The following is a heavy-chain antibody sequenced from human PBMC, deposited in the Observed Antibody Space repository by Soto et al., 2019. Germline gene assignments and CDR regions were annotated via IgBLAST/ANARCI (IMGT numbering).Heavy chain of an antibody. V-gene: IGHV1-18*01. CDR1: DYTFTSYG. Sequence: ASVKVSCKASDYTFTSYGIIWVRQAPGQGLEWIGWISVYNGNTNYAQKFRGRVTMTTDISTTTAYMEMRSLRSDDAAVYYCARSGSSWNLREFDYWGQGTLVTVSS. CDR2: ISVYNGNT. J-gene: IGHJ4*02. D-gene: IGHD6-13*01. CDR3: ARSGSSWNLREFDY.